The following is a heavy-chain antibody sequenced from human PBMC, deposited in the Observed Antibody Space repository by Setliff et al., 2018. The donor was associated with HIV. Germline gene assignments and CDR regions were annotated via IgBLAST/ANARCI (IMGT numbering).Heavy chain of an antibody. CDR1: GGSFSDYY. CDR2: INHSGST. V-gene: IGHV4-34*01. Sequence: SETLSLTCAVYGGSFSDYYWSWIRQPPGKGLEWIGEINHSGSTNYNPSLQSRVAISLDTSKSQFSLKLVSVTVADTAVYYCARGQEAFPAPHYMDVWGKGTTVTVSS. CDR3: ARGQEAFPAPHYMDV. J-gene: IGHJ6*04.